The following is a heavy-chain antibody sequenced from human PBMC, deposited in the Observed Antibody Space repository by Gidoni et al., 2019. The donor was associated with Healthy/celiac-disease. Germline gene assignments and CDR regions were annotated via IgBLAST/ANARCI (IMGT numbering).Heavy chain of an antibody. CDR2: ITSKTDGGTT. Sequence: EVQLVESGGGLVKPGGSLSIYCEASGFTFSNSWLSWVRQAPGKGLEWVGRITSKTDGGTTDYAAPVKGRFTISRDDSKNTLYLQMNSLKTEDTAVYYCTTDHYNGDYAYDAFDIWGQGTMVTVSS. V-gene: IGHV3-15*01. CDR1: GFTFSNSW. CDR3: TTDHYNGDYAYDAFDI. D-gene: IGHD4-17*01. J-gene: IGHJ3*02.